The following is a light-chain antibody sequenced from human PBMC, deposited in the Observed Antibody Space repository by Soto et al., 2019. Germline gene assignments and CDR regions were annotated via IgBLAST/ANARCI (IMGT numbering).Light chain of an antibody. V-gene: IGKV3-15*01. CDR1: QSVSSH. CDR2: GIS. Sequence: EIVMTQSPVTLPVSAGRRATLSCRASQSVSSHLAWYQQKPGQAPRLLIYGISTRATGIPANFSGSGSGTEFTLTISSLQSEYFALYYSQHTNRWPLTFGQGPRLEIK. J-gene: IGKJ5*01. CDR3: QHTNRWPLT.